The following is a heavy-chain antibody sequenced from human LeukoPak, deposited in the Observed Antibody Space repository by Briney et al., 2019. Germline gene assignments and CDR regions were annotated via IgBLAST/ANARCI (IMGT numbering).Heavy chain of an antibody. D-gene: IGHD3-22*01. CDR1: GYSFTSYW. J-gene: IGHJ4*02. CDR2: IYPGDSDT. V-gene: IGHV5-51*03. CDR3: ASSLGIYDSSGYRVFDY. Sequence: PGESLKISCKGSGYSFTSYWIGWVRQMPGKGLEWMGIIYPGDSDTRYSPSFQGRVTISADKSISTAYLQWSSLKASDTAMYYCASSLGIYDSSGYRVFDYWGQGTLVTVSS.